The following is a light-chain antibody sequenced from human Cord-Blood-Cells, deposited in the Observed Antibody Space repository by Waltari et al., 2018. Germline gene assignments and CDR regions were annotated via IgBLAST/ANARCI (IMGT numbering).Light chain of an antibody. J-gene: IGLJ2*01. CDR2: QDS. V-gene: IGLV3-1*01. Sequence: SYELTQPPSVSVYPGQTASITCSGDKLGDQYACWYQQKQGQPPVLVIYQDSTRPSGLPWRVSGSNSVDTATLTISGTHTMVDADYYCQAWYSSTAIFGGGTKLTVL. CDR3: QAWYSSTAI. CDR1: KLGDQY.